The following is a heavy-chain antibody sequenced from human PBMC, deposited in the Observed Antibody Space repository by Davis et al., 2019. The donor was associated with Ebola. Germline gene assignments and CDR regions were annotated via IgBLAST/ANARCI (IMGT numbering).Heavy chain of an antibody. Sequence: GESLKISCAASGFTFSGYAMTWVRQAPGKGLELVSAISGSGDSTHYTDSVKCRFTISRDNSKNTLYLQMNSLRAEDTAVYYCARGPGVVVAVPAYWGQGTLVTVSS. CDR1: GFTFSGYA. CDR3: ARGPGVVVAVPAY. CDR2: ISGSGDST. D-gene: IGHD2-15*01. J-gene: IGHJ4*02. V-gene: IGHV3-23*01.